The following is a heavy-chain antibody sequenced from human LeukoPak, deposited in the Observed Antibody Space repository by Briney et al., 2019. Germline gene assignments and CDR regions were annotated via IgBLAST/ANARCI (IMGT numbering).Heavy chain of an antibody. J-gene: IGHJ4*02. D-gene: IGHD3-22*01. CDR2: IRSKAYGGTT. CDR1: GFTFGDYT. Sequence: GRSLRLSCTASGFTFGDYTMSWVRQAPGKGLEWVGFIRSKAYGGTTEYAASVKGRFTISRDDSKSIAYLQLNSLKTEDTAVYYCTRDMYYYDSSGTSYWGQGILVTVSS. V-gene: IGHV3-49*04. CDR3: TRDMYYYDSSGTSY.